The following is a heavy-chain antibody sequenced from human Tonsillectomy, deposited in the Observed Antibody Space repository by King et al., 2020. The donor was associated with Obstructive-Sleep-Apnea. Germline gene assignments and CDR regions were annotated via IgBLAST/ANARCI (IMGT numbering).Heavy chain of an antibody. J-gene: IGHJ6*02. CDR1: RFTFSSYS. Sequence: EVQLVESGGGLVKPGGSLRRSCAASRFTFSSYSMIWGRQAPGEGLEGVSSISSSSNYKYYSDSLKGRFTISRDNGKNSLYLQMNSLRAEDTGIYYCARDPAPNFDIWKYSYYGMDVWGQGTTVTVSS. CDR2: ISSSSNYK. CDR3: ARDPAPNFDIWKYSYYGMDV. V-gene: IGHV3-21*06. D-gene: IGHD3-3*01.